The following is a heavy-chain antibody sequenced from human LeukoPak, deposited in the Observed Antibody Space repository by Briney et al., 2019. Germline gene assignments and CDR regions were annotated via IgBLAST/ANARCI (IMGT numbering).Heavy chain of an antibody. CDR3: AREVVSSPSYFDS. J-gene: IGHJ4*02. D-gene: IGHD2-15*01. V-gene: IGHV3-53*01. CDR2: FYRGDST. Sequence: GGSLRLSCAASGFTVSSSYMYWVRQAPGKGLEWVSFFYRGDSTYYAESVRGRFTISRDNSKNTLYLLMNSLIPEDTAVYYCAREVVSSPSYFDSWGQGTLVTVSP. CDR1: GFTVSSSY.